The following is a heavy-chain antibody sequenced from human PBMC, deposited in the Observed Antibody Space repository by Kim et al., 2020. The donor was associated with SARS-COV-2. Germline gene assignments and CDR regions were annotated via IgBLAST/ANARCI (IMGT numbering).Heavy chain of an antibody. CDR2: ISYDGSNK. D-gene: IGHD2-2*01. CDR3: ARVMADIVVVPAAGYDA. CDR1: GFTFSSYG. Sequence: GGSLRLSCAASGFTFSSYGMHWVRQAPGKGLEWVAVISYDGSNKYYADSVKGRFTISRDNSKNTLYLQMNSLRAEDTAVYYCARVMADIVVVPAAGYDA. V-gene: IGHV3-33*05. J-gene: IGHJ3*01.